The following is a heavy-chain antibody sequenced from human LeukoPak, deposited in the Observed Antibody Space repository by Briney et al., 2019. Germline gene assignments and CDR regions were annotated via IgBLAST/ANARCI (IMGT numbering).Heavy chain of an antibody. Sequence: SQTLSLTCAISGESVSSNSAAWNWIRQSPSRGPEWLGRTYYRSKWYNEYAVSVKSRITIKPDTSKNQVSLQLNSVTPEDTAVYYCARGGYDVWTGYYMPYYYMDVWGKGTTVTVSS. CDR3: ARGGYDVWTGYYMPYYYMDV. D-gene: IGHD3-3*01. CDR2: TYYRSKWYN. J-gene: IGHJ6*03. V-gene: IGHV6-1*01. CDR1: GESVSSNSAA.